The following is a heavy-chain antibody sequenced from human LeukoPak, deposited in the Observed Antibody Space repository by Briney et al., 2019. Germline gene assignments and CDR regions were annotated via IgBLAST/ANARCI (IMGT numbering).Heavy chain of an antibody. CDR1: GYIFSDYS. J-gene: IGHJ5*01. D-gene: IGHD2-2*02. CDR3: AKDRGASCYNIFDC. V-gene: IGHV3-23*01. Sequence: PGGSVRLSCAASGYIFSDYSMNWVRQAPGQGLEWVSRVSASGGSTYYGDSVKGRFTISRDNSNNTPFLHLNSLRSDDPSVYYCAKDRGASCYNIFDCWGRGTLVTVSS. CDR2: VSASGGST.